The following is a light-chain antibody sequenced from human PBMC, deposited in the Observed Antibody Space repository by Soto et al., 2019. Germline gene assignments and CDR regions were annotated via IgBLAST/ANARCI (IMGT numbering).Light chain of an antibody. CDR3: SSYTSSTTLVV. CDR2: DVS. J-gene: IGLJ2*01. V-gene: IGLV2-14*01. CDR1: SSDLGDYNY. Sequence: QSALTQPASVSGSPGQSITISCTGTSSDLGDYNYVSWYQQHPGRAPKLMIYDVSNRPSGVSNRFSGSKSGNTASLTISGLQAEDEADYYCSSYTSSTTLVVFGGGTKVTVL.